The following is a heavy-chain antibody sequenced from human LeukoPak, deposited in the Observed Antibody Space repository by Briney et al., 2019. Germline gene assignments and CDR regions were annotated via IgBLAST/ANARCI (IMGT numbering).Heavy chain of an antibody. J-gene: IGHJ6*02. CDR3: GKPLWVRGVTHNDLTYYGMDV. Sequence: GGSLRLSCSASGFPFSSYAMHWVRQAPGKGLEYVSAISSSGGTTYYADSVKGRFTISRDNSKNTLYVQMSSLRVEDTAVYYCGKPLWVRGVTHNDLTYYGMDVWGQGTTVTVSS. CDR1: GFPFSSYA. V-gene: IGHV3-64*05. CDR2: ISSSGGTT. D-gene: IGHD3-10*01.